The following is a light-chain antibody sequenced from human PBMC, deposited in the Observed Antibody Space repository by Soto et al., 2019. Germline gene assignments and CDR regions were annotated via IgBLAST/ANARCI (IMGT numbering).Light chain of an antibody. J-gene: IGKJ1*01. CDR2: KAS. CDR1: QSISSW. CDR3: QQYNDNWT. Sequence: DIQMTQSPSTLSASVGDRVTITCRASQSISSWLAWYQQKPGTAPKLLIYKASTLRSGVPSRFSGSGSGTEFTLTISSLQPDDSATYYCQQYNDNWTFGQGPKVDIK. V-gene: IGKV1-5*03.